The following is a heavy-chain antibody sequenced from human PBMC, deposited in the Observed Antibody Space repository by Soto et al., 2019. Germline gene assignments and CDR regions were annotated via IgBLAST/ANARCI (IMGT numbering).Heavy chain of an antibody. CDR3: AKHVQIFYYYYYMDV. Sequence: EVQLLESGGGLVQPGGSLRLSCAASGFTFSSYAMSWVRQAPGKGLEWLSAISGSGGSTYYADSVKGRFTISRDNSKNTLYLQMNSLRAEYTAVYYCAKHVQIFYYYYYMDVWGKGTTVTVSS. CDR2: ISGSGGST. CDR1: GFTFSSYA. J-gene: IGHJ6*03. V-gene: IGHV3-23*01. D-gene: IGHD3-3*01.